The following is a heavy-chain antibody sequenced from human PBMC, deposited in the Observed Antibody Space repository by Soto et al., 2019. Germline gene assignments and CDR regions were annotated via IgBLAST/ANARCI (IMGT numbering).Heavy chain of an antibody. D-gene: IGHD4-17*01. Sequence: PSETLSLTCTVSGGSISSSSYYWGWIRQPPGKGLEWIGSIYYSGSTYYNPSLKSRVTISVDTSKNQFSLKLSSVTAADTAVYYCARLSYGGNSHFDYWGQGTLVTVSS. J-gene: IGHJ4*02. CDR1: GGSISSSSYY. CDR2: IYYSGST. CDR3: ARLSYGGNSHFDY. V-gene: IGHV4-39*01.